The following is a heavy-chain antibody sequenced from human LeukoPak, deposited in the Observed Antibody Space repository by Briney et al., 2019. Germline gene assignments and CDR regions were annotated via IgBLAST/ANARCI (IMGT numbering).Heavy chain of an antibody. V-gene: IGHV1-2*02. CDR3: ARFYCSISDCYGQTNWFDP. Sequence: ASVKVSCKAAGYTFTGHYLHWVRQAPGQGLEWMGWINPKSGGSNYAPKFEGRVTMTRDTSITTAYMELHRLTSDDTALYYCARFYCSISDCYGQTNWFDPWGQGTLVTVSS. CDR1: GYTFTGHY. D-gene: IGHD2-2*01. CDR2: INPKSGGS. J-gene: IGHJ5*02.